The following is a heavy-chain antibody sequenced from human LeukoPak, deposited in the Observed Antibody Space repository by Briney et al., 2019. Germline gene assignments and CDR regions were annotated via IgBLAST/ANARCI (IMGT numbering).Heavy chain of an antibody. Sequence: PGGSLRLSCAASGFTFSSHGMHWVRQVPGKGLEWVATIWFDGSNKYYADSVKGRFTISRDNSKNTLYLQMNSLRAEDTAVYYCARDFPQGSLSFDYWGQGTLVTVSS. D-gene: IGHD6-13*01. CDR3: ARDFPQGSLSFDY. CDR2: IWFDGSNK. J-gene: IGHJ4*02. CDR1: GFTFSSHG. V-gene: IGHV3-33*01.